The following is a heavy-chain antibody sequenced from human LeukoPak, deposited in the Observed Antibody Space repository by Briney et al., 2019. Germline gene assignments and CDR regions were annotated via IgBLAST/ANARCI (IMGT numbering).Heavy chain of an antibody. J-gene: IGHJ4*02. Sequence: SGGSLRLSCAASGFGFSVYWMHWVRQAPGKGLVWVAHINEDGTSASHADSVKGRFTISRDNSKNTLYLQMNSLRAEDTAVYYCAKEPSYDYAAYFDYWGQGTLVTVSS. CDR3: AKEPSYDYAAYFDY. D-gene: IGHD3-16*01. CDR2: INEDGTSA. CDR1: GFGFSVYW. V-gene: IGHV3-74*01.